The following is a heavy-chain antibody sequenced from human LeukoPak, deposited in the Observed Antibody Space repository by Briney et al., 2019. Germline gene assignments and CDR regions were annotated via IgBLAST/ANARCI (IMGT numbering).Heavy chain of an antibody. CDR2: IYYSGST. D-gene: IGHD6-13*01. Sequence: SETLSLTCTVSGGSISGYYWSWIRQPPGKGLEWIGYIYYSGSTNYNPSLKSRVTISVDTSKNQFSLKLSSVTAADTAVYYCARRSRTDYNWFDPWGQGTLVTVSS. J-gene: IGHJ5*02. CDR3: ARRSRTDYNWFDP. V-gene: IGHV4-59*08. CDR1: GGSISGYY.